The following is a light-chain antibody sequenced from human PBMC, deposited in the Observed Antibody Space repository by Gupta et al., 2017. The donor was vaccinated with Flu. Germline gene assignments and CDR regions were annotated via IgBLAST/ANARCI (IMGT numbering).Light chain of an antibody. V-gene: IGKV3-15*01. Sequence: GESAPLSCRTSHGVSSILAWYQKTQGQAPRLLIYASSTRATDVPARFSGSGSGKEFTLTIRLLQSEDFAVYYCQQYKIWPPAFGQGTKVEVK. CDR3: QQYKIWPPA. CDR1: HGVSSI. J-gene: IGKJ1*01. CDR2: ASS.